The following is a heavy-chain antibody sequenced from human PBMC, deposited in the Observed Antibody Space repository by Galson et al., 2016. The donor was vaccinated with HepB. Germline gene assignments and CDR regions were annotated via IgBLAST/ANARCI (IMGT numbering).Heavy chain of an antibody. CDR3: AREGWSDTSGYDY. J-gene: IGHJ4*02. CDR2: TDQSGTT. Sequence: SETLSLTCTVSGGSISSINWWTWVRQPPGKGLEWIGETDQSGTTNYNPSLKSRVTISVDKSKNQFSLTMTSVTAADTAVYYCAREGWSDTSGYDYWGRGTLVTVSS. CDR1: GGSISSINW. D-gene: IGHD3-22*01. V-gene: IGHV4-4*02.